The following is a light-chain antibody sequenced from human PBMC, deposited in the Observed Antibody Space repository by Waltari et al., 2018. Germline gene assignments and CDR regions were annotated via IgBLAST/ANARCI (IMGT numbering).Light chain of an antibody. CDR3: LSPETRGSWV. CDR1: ALPKKY. V-gene: IGLV3-25*03. J-gene: IGLJ2*01. Sequence: SYELTQSPSVSLSPGQTARITCSGDALPKKYAYWYQKTPGQAPVLIIFKDRERPSGIPERFSGSTSGTTVTLTITGVQAEDEADYYCLSPETRGSWVFGGGTKLTVL. CDR2: KDR.